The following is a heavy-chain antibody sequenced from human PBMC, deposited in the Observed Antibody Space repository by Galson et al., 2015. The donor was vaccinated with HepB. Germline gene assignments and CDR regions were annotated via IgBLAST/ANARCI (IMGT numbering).Heavy chain of an antibody. D-gene: IGHD2-21*01. Sequence: CAISGDSVSSNSAAWSWIRQSPSRGLEWLGRTYYRSKWYNDYAVSVKSRITINPDTSENQFSLQLNSVTPEDTAVYYCARVAVDCGGDCTYFDYWGQGTLVTVSS. J-gene: IGHJ4*02. CDR3: ARVAVDCGGDCTYFDY. CDR1: GDSVSSNSAA. V-gene: IGHV6-1*01. CDR2: TYYRSKWYN.